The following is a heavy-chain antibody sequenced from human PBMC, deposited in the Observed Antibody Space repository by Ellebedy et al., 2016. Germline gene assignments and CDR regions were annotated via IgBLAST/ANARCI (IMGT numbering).Heavy chain of an antibody. CDR3: ARVYYDILTGYLFDY. Sequence: ASVKVSXXASGYTFTSYGISWVRQAPGQGLEWMGWISAYNGNTNYAQKLQGRVTMTTDTSTSTAYMELRSLRSDDTAVYYCARVYYDILTGYLFDYWGQGTLVTVSS. V-gene: IGHV1-18*01. CDR2: ISAYNGNT. CDR1: GYTFTSYG. J-gene: IGHJ4*02. D-gene: IGHD3-9*01.